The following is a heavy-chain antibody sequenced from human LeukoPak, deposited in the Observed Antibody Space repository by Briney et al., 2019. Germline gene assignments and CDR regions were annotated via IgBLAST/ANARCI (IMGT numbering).Heavy chain of an antibody. CDR1: GYTFTSYW. Sequence: GESLKISCKASGYTFTSYWIAWVRQMPGKGLEWMGIIYPGDSDTRYSPSFQGQVTISADKSISTAYLQWSSLKASDTAMYYCARHKDIAAAGTVDYWGQGTLVTVSS. V-gene: IGHV5-51*01. D-gene: IGHD6-13*01. CDR2: IYPGDSDT. CDR3: ARHKDIAAAGTVDY. J-gene: IGHJ4*02.